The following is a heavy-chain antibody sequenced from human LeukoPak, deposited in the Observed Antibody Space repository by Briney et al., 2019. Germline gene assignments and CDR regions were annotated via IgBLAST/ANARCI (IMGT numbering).Heavy chain of an antibody. J-gene: IGHJ4*02. CDR3: ATPENVAARRTDPFDY. CDR2: IYYSGST. D-gene: IGHD6-6*01. V-gene: IGHV4-39*07. CDR1: GGSISSTIHY. Sequence: PSETLSLTCTVSGGSISSTIHYWGWIRQPPGKGLEWIGSIYYSGSTYYNPSLKSRVTISVDTSKNQFSLKLSSVTAADTAVYYCATPENVAARRTDPFDYWGQGTLVTVSS.